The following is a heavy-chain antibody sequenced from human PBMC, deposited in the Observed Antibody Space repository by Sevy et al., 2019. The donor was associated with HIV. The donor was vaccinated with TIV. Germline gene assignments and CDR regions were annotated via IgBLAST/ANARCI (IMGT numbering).Heavy chain of an antibody. J-gene: IGHJ4*02. CDR1: GFTFSTHW. Sequence: GGSLRLSCAASGFTFSTHWMSWVRQAPGKGLEWVANIKEDGSEKYYVDSVKGRLTNTRDNPKNSLFLQMNSRRAEDTAVYYCAEDVDWGQGTLVTVSS. CDR2: IKEDGSEK. V-gene: IGHV3-7*03. CDR3: AEDVD.